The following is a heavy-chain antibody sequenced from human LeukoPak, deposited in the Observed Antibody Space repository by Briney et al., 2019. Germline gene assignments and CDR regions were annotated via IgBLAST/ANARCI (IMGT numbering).Heavy chain of an antibody. D-gene: IGHD4-17*01. J-gene: IGHJ4*02. CDR2: ISHSGNT. V-gene: IGHV4-34*01. CDR3: ALSTTTVTTRTIDY. CDR1: GGSFSGYF. Sequence: SETLSLTCAVYGGSFSGYFWTWIRQPPGKGLEWIGEISHSGNTNYNPSLKSRVTISLDTSKNQFSLKLSSVTAADTAIYYCALSTTTVTTRTIDYWSQGTLVTVSS.